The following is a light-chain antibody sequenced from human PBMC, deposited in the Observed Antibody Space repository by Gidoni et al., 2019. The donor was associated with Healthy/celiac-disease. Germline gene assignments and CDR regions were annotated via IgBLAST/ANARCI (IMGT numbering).Light chain of an antibody. CDR2: DAS. J-gene: IGKJ2*01. CDR3: QQYDNLPPLMYT. Sequence: DIQMTPSPSSLSASVGDRVTITCQASQDISNYLNWYQQKPGKAPKLLIYDASNLETGVPSRFSGSGSGTDFTFTISSLQPEDIATYYCQQYDNLPPLMYTFGQGTKLEIK. CDR1: QDISNY. V-gene: IGKV1-33*01.